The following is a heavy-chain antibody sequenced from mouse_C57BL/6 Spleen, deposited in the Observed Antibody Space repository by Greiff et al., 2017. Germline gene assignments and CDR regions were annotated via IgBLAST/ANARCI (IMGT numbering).Heavy chain of an antibody. V-gene: IGHV14-2*01. D-gene: IGHD2-1*01. CDR1: GFNIKDYY. CDR3: ARADYGNYNAMDY. Sequence: EVQRVESGAELVKPGASVKLSCTASGFNIKDYYMHWVKQRTEQGLEWIGRIDPEDGETKYAQKFQGKATITADTSANTAYLQLSSLPSEDTAVYYCARADYGNYNAMDYWGQGTSVTVSS. CDR2: IDPEDGET. J-gene: IGHJ4*01.